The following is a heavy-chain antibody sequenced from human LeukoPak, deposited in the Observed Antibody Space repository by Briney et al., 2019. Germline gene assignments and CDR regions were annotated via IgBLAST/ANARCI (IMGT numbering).Heavy chain of an antibody. V-gene: IGHV1-2*02. CDR2: INPNSGGT. CDR3: ARAGRTTVVTDDAFDI. Sequence: ASVKVSCKASGYTFTGYYMHWVRQAPGQGLEWMGWINPNSGGTNYAQKFQGRVTMTRDTSISTAYMELSRLRSDDTAMYYCARAGRTTVVTDDAFDIWGQGTMVTVSS. CDR1: GYTFTGYY. J-gene: IGHJ3*02. D-gene: IGHD4-23*01.